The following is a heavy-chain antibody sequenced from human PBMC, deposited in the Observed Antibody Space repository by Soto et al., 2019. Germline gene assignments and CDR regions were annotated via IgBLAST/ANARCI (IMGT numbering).Heavy chain of an antibody. CDR2: INPSGGST. CDR3: ARDPGPEDRIAADYFHYGMDV. V-gene: IGHV1-46*01. Sequence: QIQLVQSGAEVKKPGASVKISCKASGYPFTSFYMHWVRQAPGQGLERMGMINPSGGSTNSAQKFQGRVTMTRDTSTSTVYMALSSLRSEDTAVYYCARDPGPEDRIAADYFHYGMDVWGQGTTVAVSS. J-gene: IGHJ6*02. D-gene: IGHD6-13*01. CDR1: GYPFTSFY.